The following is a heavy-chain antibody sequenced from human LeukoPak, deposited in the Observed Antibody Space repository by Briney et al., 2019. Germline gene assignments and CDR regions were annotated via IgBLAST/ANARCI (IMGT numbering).Heavy chain of an antibody. CDR3: AKGPLRGTAAAIDY. D-gene: IGHD2-2*01. CDR1: GFTFNNYG. J-gene: IGHJ4*02. CDR2: ISYDGRNI. Sequence: GGSLKLSCAASGFTFNNYGMHWVRQAPGKGLEWVAVISYDGRNIHYPDSVKGRFTISRDISTDTLWLQMDSLRTEDTAVYYCAKGPLRGTAAAIDYWGQGTLVTVSS. V-gene: IGHV3-30*18.